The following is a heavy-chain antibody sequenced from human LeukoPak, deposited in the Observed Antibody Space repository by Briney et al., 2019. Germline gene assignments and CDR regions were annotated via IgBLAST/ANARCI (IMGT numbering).Heavy chain of an antibody. Sequence: GASVKVSCKASGYTFTGYYMHWVRQAPGQGLEWMGWINPNSGGTNYAQKFQGRVTMTRDTSISTAYMELSRLRSDDTAVYYCARNMITFGGVTSDSDCWGQGTLVTVSS. CDR3: ARNMITFGGVTSDSDC. V-gene: IGHV1-2*02. J-gene: IGHJ4*02. CDR1: GYTFTGYY. CDR2: INPNSGGT. D-gene: IGHD3-16*01.